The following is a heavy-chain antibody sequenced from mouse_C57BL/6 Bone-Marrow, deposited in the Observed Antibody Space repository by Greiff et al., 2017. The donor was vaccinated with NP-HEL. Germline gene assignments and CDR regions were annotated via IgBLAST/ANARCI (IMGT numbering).Heavy chain of an antibody. V-gene: IGHV5-4*01. CDR1: GFTFSSYA. Sequence: EVKVVESGGGLVKPGGSLKLSCAASGFTFSSYAMSWVRQTPEKRLEWVATISDGGSYTYYPDNVKGRFTISRDNAKNNLYLQMSHLKSEDTAMYYCARDRRIRGRYFDYWGQGTTLTVSS. J-gene: IGHJ2*01. D-gene: IGHD2-4*01. CDR3: ARDRRIRGRYFDY. CDR2: ISDGGSYT.